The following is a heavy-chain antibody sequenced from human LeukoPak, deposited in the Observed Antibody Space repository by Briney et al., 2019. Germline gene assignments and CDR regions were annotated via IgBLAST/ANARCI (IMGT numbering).Heavy chain of an antibody. CDR2: IDSDGTIT. J-gene: IGHJ4*02. CDR1: GFTFSTYT. V-gene: IGHV3-74*01. D-gene: IGHD4-17*01. CDR3: ASAPDDYGMY. Sequence: PGGSLRLSCAASGFTFSTYTMNWVRQAPGKGLVWVSRIDSDGTITTYADSVQGRFTISRDNATNTLYLQMNSLRVEDTAVYFCASAPDDYGMYWGQGSLVTVSS.